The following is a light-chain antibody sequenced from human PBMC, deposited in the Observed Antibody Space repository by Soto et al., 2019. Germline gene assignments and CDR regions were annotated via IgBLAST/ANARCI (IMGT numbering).Light chain of an antibody. CDR3: QQYNAYSRT. CDR2: GAS. Sequence: DIQMTQSPSALSGSVGDRVTITCRASQTISSWLAWYQQKPGKAPKLLIYGASSLERGVPSRFSGSGSGTEFTLTISSLQPDDFATYYCQQYNAYSRTFGQGTKVDIK. V-gene: IGKV1-5*01. CDR1: QTISSW. J-gene: IGKJ1*01.